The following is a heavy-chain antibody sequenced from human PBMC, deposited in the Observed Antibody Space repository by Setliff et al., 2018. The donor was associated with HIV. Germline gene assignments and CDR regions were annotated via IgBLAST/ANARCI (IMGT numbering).Heavy chain of an antibody. Sequence: GGSLRLSCSASGFSFSNYAMHWVRRAPGKGLEYVSAISGNGGNTYYTDSVKGRFTISRDNAKNTLYLQMNSLKTEDTAVYYCTSRYYYDSFLESGWGQGTLVTVSS. CDR3: TSRYYYDSFLESG. D-gene: IGHD3-22*01. V-gene: IGHV3-64*04. J-gene: IGHJ4*02. CDR2: ISGNGGNT. CDR1: GFSFSNYA.